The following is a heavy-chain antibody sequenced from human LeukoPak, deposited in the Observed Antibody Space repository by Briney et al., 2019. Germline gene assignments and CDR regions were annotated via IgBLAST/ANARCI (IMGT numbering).Heavy chain of an antibody. V-gene: IGHV3-30*04. Sequence: PGRSLRLSCAASGFTFSSYAMHWVRQAPGKGLEWVAVISYDGSNKYYADSVKGRFTISRDNSKNTLYLQMNSLRAEDTAVYYCARVGEPGQGAFDIWGQGTMVTVSS. D-gene: IGHD3-10*01. J-gene: IGHJ3*02. CDR1: GFTFSSYA. CDR2: ISYDGSNK. CDR3: ARVGEPGQGAFDI.